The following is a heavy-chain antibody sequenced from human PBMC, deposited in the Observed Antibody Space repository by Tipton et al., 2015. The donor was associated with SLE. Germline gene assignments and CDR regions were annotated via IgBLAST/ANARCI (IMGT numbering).Heavy chain of an antibody. CDR3: ARRRFWYFDL. CDR1: GGSISSSSYY. V-gene: IGHV4-39*07. J-gene: IGHJ2*01. Sequence: TLSLTCTVSGGSISSSSYYWGWIRQPPGKGLEWIGSIYHSGSTYYNPSLKSRVTISVDTSKNQFSLKLSSVTAADTAVYYCARRRFWYFDLWGRGTLVTVSS. CDR2: IYHSGST.